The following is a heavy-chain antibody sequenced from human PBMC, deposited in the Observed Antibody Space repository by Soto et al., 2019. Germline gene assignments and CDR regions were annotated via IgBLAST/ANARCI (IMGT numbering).Heavy chain of an antibody. J-gene: IGHJ6*03. CDR2: MNPNSGNT. CDR1: GYTFTSYD. D-gene: IGHD6-13*01. CDR3: AREFRPAAAANYYMGV. Sequence: ASVKVSCKASGYTFTSYDINWVRQATGRGLEWMGWMNPNSGNTGYAQKFQGRVTMTRNTSISTAYMELSSLRSEDTAVYYCAREFRPAAAANYYMGVWGKGTTVTVSS. V-gene: IGHV1-8*01.